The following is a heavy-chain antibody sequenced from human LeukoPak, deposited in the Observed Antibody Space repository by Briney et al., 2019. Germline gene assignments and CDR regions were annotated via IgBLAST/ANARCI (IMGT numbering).Heavy chain of an antibody. J-gene: IGHJ4*02. Sequence: PSETLSLTCAVYGGSFSGYYWSWIRQPPGKGLEWSGEINHSGSTNYNPSLKSRVTISVDTSKNQFSLKLSSVTAADTAVYYCARPPSMVRGVPFDYWGQGTLVAVSS. CDR1: GGSFSGYY. CDR2: INHSGST. CDR3: ARPPSMVRGVPFDY. V-gene: IGHV4-34*01. D-gene: IGHD3-10*01.